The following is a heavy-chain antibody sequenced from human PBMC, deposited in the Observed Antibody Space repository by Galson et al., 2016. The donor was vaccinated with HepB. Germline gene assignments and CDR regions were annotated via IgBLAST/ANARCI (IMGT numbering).Heavy chain of an antibody. CDR2: IGGSGGAT. V-gene: IGHV3-23*01. CDR3: VKNTGWYVDYFDY. CDR1: GFTFTKFA. J-gene: IGHJ4*02. Sequence: SLRLSCAASGFTFTKFAMSWVRQTPGTGLQWVSGIGGSGGATYYADSVKGRFTISRDNFKNTVSLHMSDLRSEDTAIYYCVKNTGWYVDYFDYWGQGILVTVSS. D-gene: IGHD6-19*01.